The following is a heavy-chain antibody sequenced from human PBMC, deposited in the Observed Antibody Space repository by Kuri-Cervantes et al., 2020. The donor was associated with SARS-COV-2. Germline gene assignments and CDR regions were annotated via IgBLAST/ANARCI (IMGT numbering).Heavy chain of an antibody. CDR2: INTNTGNP. V-gene: IGHV7-4-1*02. Sequence: ASVKVSCKASGYTFTSYAMNWVRQAPGQGLEWMGWINTNTGNPTYAQGFTGRFVFSLDTSVSTAYLQISSLKAEDTAVYYCATSSVVRKGYWFDPWGQGTLVTVSS. D-gene: IGHD2-2*01. CDR3: ATSSVVRKGYWFDP. CDR1: GYTFTSYA. J-gene: IGHJ5*02.